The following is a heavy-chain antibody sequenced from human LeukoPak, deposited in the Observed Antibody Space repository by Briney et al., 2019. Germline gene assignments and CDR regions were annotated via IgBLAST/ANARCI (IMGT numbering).Heavy chain of an antibody. Sequence: ASVKVSCKASGYTFTGHYIHWVRQAPGQGLEWMGWINPNRGDTNYAQKFQGRVTMARDMSISTAYMELSRLRSDDTAVYYCASPHDFWSGGDPDAFAIWGQGTMVTVSS. J-gene: IGHJ3*02. D-gene: IGHD3-3*01. CDR1: GYTFTGHY. CDR2: INPNRGDT. V-gene: IGHV1-2*02. CDR3: ASPHDFWSGGDPDAFAI.